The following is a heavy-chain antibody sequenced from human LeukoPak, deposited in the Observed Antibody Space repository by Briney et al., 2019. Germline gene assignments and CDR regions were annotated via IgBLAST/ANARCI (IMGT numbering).Heavy chain of an antibody. CDR1: GGSISSSSYY. J-gene: IGHJ4*02. D-gene: IGHD5-24*01. CDR3: ARQHRDGYNPN. V-gene: IGHV4-39*01. Sequence: SETLSLTCTVSGGSISSSSYYRGWIRQPPGKGLEWIGSIYYSGSTYYNPSLKSRVTISVDTSKNQFSLKLSSVTAADTAVYYCARQHRDGYNPNWGQGTLVTVSS. CDR2: IYYSGST.